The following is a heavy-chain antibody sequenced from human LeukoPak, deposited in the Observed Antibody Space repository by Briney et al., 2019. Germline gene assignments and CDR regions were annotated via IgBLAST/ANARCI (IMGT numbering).Heavy chain of an antibody. CDR3: AKDRPNYYESNGHYYRRDGDY. CDR1: GFTFSSYA. J-gene: IGHJ4*02. CDR2: ISGNGDYT. Sequence: PGGSLRLSCAASGFTFSSYAMSWVRQAPGKGLEWVSSISGNGDYTFYAGSVKGRFTISRDNSKNTLYLQMSSLRAEDTAIYYCAKDRPNYYESNGHYYRRDGDYWGQGALVTVSS. D-gene: IGHD3-22*01. V-gene: IGHV3-23*01.